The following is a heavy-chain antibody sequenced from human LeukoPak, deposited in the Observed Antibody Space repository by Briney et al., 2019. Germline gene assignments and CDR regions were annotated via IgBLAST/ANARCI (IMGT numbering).Heavy chain of an antibody. CDR2: ICYSGST. CDR3: ARGRGCSGGSCYPPRGWFDP. D-gene: IGHD2-15*01. V-gene: IGHV4-31*03. Sequence: SQTLSLTCTVSGGSISSGGYYWNWIRQHPGKGLEWIGYICYSGSTCYNPSLQSRVTISVDTSKNQFSLKLSSVTAADTAVYYCARGRGCSGGSCYPPRGWFDPWGQGTLVTVST. CDR1: GGSISSGGYY. J-gene: IGHJ5*02.